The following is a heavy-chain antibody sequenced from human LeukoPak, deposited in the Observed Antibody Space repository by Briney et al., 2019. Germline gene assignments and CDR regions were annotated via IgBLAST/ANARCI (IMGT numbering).Heavy chain of an antibody. D-gene: IGHD4-23*01. J-gene: IGHJ4*02. CDR3: AREFGHCYGDNCFYFFDT. Sequence: GATLKVSCKASGYTLTNYNITWVRQAPGQGLEWTGWINTYKGDTLYAQKFQGRVTMTADTSANTDYMELRSLRFDDTAVYYCAREFGHCYGDNCFYFFDTWGQGFRVT. CDR2: INTYKGDT. CDR1: GYTLTNYN. V-gene: IGHV1-18*01.